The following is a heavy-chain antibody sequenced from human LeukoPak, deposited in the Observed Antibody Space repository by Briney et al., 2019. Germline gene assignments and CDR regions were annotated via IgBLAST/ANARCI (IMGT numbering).Heavy chain of an antibody. CDR3: ARIPDYYDSSGYYYMDV. D-gene: IGHD3-22*01. Sequence: TLSLTCTVSGGSISSGGYYWSWIRQHPGKGLEWIGYIYYSGSTYYNPSLKSRVTISVDTSKNQFSLKLSSVTAADTAVYYCARIPDYYDSSGYYYMDVWGKGTTVTVSS. V-gene: IGHV4-31*03. CDR1: GGSISSGGYY. J-gene: IGHJ6*03. CDR2: IYYSGST.